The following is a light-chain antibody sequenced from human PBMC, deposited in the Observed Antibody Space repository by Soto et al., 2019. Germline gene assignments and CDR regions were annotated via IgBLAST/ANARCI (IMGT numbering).Light chain of an antibody. CDR2: ENN. CDR1: SSNIGNNY. V-gene: IGLV1-51*02. Sequence: QSVLTQPPSVSAAPGQKVTISRSGSSSNIGNNYVSWYQQLPGTAPKLLIYENNKRPSGIPDRFSGSKSGTSATLGITGHQTGDEADYYCGTWDSSLSAYVFGTGTKVTVL. CDR3: GTWDSSLSAYV. J-gene: IGLJ1*01.